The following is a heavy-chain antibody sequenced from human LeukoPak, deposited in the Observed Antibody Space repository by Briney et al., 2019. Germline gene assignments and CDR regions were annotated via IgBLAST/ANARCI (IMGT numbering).Heavy chain of an antibody. CDR1: GFTFSSYS. J-gene: IGHJ4*02. CDR3: AKGGYYYSFDY. CDR2: ISASGGST. V-gene: IGHV3-23*01. Sequence: PGGSLRLSCAASGFTFSSYSMNWVRQAPGKRLEWVSGISASGGSTYYADSVKGRFTISRDNSKNTLYLQMNSLRAEDTAVYYCAKGGYYYSFDYWGQGTLVTVSS. D-gene: IGHD3-22*01.